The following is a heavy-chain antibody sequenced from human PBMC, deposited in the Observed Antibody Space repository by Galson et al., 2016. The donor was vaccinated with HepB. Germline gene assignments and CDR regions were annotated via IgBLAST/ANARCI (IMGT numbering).Heavy chain of an antibody. CDR3: ATGIVVAGKYYYHYMDV. V-gene: IGHV4-39*01. CDR2: IYSGEDT. CDR1: GGSTSSDYY. J-gene: IGHJ6*03. D-gene: IGHD6-19*01. Sequence: SETLSLTCIVSGGSTSSDYYWGWIRQPPGRGLEWIGSIYSGEDTYYNPSLKSRVTISVDTSKNQVSLRLDSVTAADTGVYYCATGIVVAGKYYYHYMDVWGKGTTVTVSS.